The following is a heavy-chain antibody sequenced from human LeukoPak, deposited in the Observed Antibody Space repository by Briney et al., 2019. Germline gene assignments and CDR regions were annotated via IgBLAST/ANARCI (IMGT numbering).Heavy chain of an antibody. CDR2: IYTSGST. D-gene: IGHD1-26*01. J-gene: IGHJ4*02. V-gene: IGHV4-4*07. CDR3: ASSYSGSHPIFDY. Sequence: SETLSLTCTVSGGSISSYSWSWIRRPAGKGLEWIGRIYTSGSTNYNPSLKSRVTMSVDTSKNQFSLKLSSVTAADTAVYYCASSYSGSHPIFDYWGQGTLVTVFS. CDR1: GGSISSYS.